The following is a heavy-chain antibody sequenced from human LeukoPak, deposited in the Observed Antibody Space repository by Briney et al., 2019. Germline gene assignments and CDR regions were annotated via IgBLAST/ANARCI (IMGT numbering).Heavy chain of an antibody. D-gene: IGHD3-3*01. CDR1: GYTFAGYY. V-gene: IGHV1-2*02. Sequence: GASVKVSCKASGYTFAGYYMHWVRQAPGQGLEWMGWINPNSGGTNYAQKFQGRVTMTRDTSISTAYMELSRLRSDDTAVYYCARVGSYDFWSGYSLWGQGTLVTVSS. CDR3: ARVGSYDFWSGYSL. J-gene: IGHJ4*02. CDR2: INPNSGGT.